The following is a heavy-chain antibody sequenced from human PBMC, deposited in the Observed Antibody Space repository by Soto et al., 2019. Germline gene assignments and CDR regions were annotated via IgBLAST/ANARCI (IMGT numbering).Heavy chain of an antibody. J-gene: IGHJ4*02. CDR1: GYTFTSYG. CDR2: ISAYNGNT. V-gene: IGHV1-18*01. D-gene: IGHD3-22*01. CDR3: ARDDSYYYDSSGYYPPSDY. Sequence: ASVKVSCKASGYTFTSYGISWVRQAPGQGLEWMGWISAYNGNTNYAQKLQGRVTMTTDTSTSTAYMELRSLRSDDTAVYYCARDDSYYYDSSGYYPPSDYWGQGTLVTVSS.